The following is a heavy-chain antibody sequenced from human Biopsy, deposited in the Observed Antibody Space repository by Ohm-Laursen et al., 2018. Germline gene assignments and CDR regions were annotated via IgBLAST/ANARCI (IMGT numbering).Heavy chain of an antibody. Sequence: NLSLTCTVSGGSISSDYWSWIRQPPGKGLEWIGYIYYSGSTNYNPSLKSRVTISVDTSKNQFSLRLNSVTAADTAVYYCARATNSTGWPYYYFYGMDVWGQGTTVTVSS. D-gene: IGHD2/OR15-2a*01. CDR2: IYYSGST. CDR1: GGSISSDY. CDR3: ARATNSTGWPYYYFYGMDV. J-gene: IGHJ6*02. V-gene: IGHV4-59*01.